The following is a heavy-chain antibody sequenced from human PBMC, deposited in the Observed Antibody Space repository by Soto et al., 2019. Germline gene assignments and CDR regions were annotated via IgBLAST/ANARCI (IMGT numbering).Heavy chain of an antibody. CDR2: ISAYNGIT. D-gene: IGHD1-1*01. V-gene: IGHV1-18*04. J-gene: IGHJ6*02. Sequence: ASLKVSCKASGDTFTSYGITPVRQAPGQGLEWMGGISAYNGITNYAQKLQGRVTMTTDTSTSTAYMELRSLRSDDTAVYYCARDPNWNPYYYDVWGQGTTGTVSS. CDR1: GDTFTSYG. CDR3: ARDPNWNPYYYDV.